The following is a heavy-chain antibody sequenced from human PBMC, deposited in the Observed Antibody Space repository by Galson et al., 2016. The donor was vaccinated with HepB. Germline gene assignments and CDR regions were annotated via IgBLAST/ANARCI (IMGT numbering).Heavy chain of an antibody. Sequence: SLRLSCAASGFTVSRNYVSWVRQAPGKGLEWVSVIYSGGSTYYADSVKGRFTISRHNSKNTLYLQTNSLRAEDTAVYYCARAYDFWSGRYYYGMDVWGQGTTVTVSS. CDR2: IYSGGST. V-gene: IGHV3-53*04. J-gene: IGHJ6*02. CDR3: ARAYDFWSGRYYYGMDV. CDR1: GFTVSRNY. D-gene: IGHD3-3*01.